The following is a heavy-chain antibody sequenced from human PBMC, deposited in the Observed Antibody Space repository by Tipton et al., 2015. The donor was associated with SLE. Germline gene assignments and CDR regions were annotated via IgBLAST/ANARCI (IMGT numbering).Heavy chain of an antibody. CDR2: IYYSGST. V-gene: IGHV4-30-4*08. CDR3: ARGLLFRSGNYYGSGSQGYYFDY. CDR1: GGSISSGDYY. Sequence: TLSLTCTVSGGSISSGDYYWSWIRQPPGKGLEWIGYIYYSGSTYYNPSLKSRVTISVDTSKNQFSLKLSSVTAADTAVYYCARGLLFRSGNYYGSGSQGYYFDYWGQGTLVTVSS. J-gene: IGHJ4*02. D-gene: IGHD3-10*01.